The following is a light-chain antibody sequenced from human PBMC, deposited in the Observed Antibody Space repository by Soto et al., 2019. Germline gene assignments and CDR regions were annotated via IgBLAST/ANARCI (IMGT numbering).Light chain of an antibody. CDR3: QQSYNTPRT. Sequence: DIQMTQSPSSLSASVGDRGTITCRARQSISRNFNWYQQKPGTAPKLLMFGASTLQSGVPSRFSGSGSGTDFTLTITSLQPEDFATYYCQQSYNTPRTFGRGTKVEI. V-gene: IGKV1-39*01. J-gene: IGKJ1*01. CDR1: QSISRN. CDR2: GAS.